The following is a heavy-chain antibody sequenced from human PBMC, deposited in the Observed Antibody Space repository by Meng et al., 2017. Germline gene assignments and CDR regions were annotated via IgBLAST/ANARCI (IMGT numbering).Heavy chain of an antibody. CDR1: GGTFSSYT. CDR2: IIPILGIA. CDR3: ARDPHYYDSRGEFDP. D-gene: IGHD3-22*01. V-gene: IGHV1-69*08. J-gene: IGHJ5*02. Sequence: HVELVQSGGDGKKPVSSVKVSCQASGGTFSSYTISWVRQAPGQGREWRGRIIPILGIANYAQKFQGRVTITADKSTSTAYMELRSLGSEDTAVYYCARDPHYYDSRGEFDPWGQGTLVTVSS.